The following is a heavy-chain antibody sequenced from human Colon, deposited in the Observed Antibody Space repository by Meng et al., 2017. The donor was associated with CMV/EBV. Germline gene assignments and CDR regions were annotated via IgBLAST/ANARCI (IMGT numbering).Heavy chain of an antibody. CDR2: IIPILGIA. D-gene: IGHD6-19*01. V-gene: IGHV1-69*10. Sequence: SVKVSCKASGGTFSSYAISWVRQAPGQGLEWMGGIIPILGIANYAQKFQGRVTITADKSTSTAYMELSSLRSEDTAVYYCARARVFPVAGTRRFYGMDVWGQGTTVTVSS. J-gene: IGHJ6*02. CDR1: GGTFSSYA. CDR3: ARARVFPVAGTRRFYGMDV.